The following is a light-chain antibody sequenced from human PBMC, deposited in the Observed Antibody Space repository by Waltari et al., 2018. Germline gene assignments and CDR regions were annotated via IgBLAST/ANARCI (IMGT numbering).Light chain of an antibody. Sequence: SGLTQPPSVSGAPGQRVTISCTGSSSNIGAGYDVHWYQLLPGTAPKLLIYGNTNRPSGVPDRFSGSKSGTSASLAITGLQAEDEADYYCQSYDRSLSGSIFGGGTKLTVL. CDR1: SSNIGAGYD. CDR2: GNT. J-gene: IGLJ2*01. CDR3: QSYDRSLSGSI. V-gene: IGLV1-40*01.